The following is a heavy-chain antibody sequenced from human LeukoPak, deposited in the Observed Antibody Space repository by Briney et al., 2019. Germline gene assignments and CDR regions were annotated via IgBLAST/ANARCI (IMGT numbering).Heavy chain of an antibody. J-gene: IGHJ4*02. CDR2: ISSSSSYI. CDR1: GFTFSGYW. D-gene: IGHD4-23*01. CDR3: ARVYGGNHDY. Sequence: GGSLRLSCAASGFTFSGYWMSWVRQAPGKGLEWVSSISSSSSYIYYADSVKGRFTISRDNAKNSLYLQMNSLRAEDTAVYYCARVYGGNHDYWGQGTLVTVSS. V-gene: IGHV3-21*01.